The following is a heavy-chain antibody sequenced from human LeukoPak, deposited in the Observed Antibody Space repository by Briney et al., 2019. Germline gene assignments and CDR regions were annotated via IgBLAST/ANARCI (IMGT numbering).Heavy chain of an antibody. D-gene: IGHD3-3*01. V-gene: IGHV1-69*05. CDR3: ARHDSYDFWSGSTGRFDP. Sequence: SVKVSCKASGGTFSSYAISWVRQAPGQGLEWMGRIIPIFGTANYAQKFQGRVTITTDESTSTAYMELSSLRSEDTAMYYCARHDSYDFWSGSTGRFDPWGQGTLATVSS. CDR1: GGTFSSYA. CDR2: IIPIFGTA. J-gene: IGHJ5*02.